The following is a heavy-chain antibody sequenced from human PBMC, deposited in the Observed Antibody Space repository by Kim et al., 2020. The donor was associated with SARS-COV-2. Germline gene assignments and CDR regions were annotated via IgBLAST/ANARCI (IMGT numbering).Heavy chain of an antibody. CDR1: GYSISSGYY. Sequence: SETLSLTCTVSGYSISSGYYWGWIRQPPGKGLEWIGSIYHSGSTYYNPSLTRRVTISVDTSKNQSSLKLSSVTAADTAVYYCARATLASSSWWRYWGQGTLVTVSS. J-gene: IGHJ4*02. CDR2: IYHSGST. CDR3: ARATLASSSWWRY. V-gene: IGHV4-38-2*02. D-gene: IGHD6-13*01.